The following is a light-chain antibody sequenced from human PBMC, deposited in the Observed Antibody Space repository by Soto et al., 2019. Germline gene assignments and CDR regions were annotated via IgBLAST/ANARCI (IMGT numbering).Light chain of an antibody. CDR1: SSDGGGYNY. CDR3: SSYTTRSTVV. J-gene: IGLJ2*01. V-gene: IGLV2-14*01. CDR2: DVY. Sequence: QSALTQPASVSGSPGQSITISCTGTSSDGGGYNYVSWFQQHPGKAPNLMIYDVYRRPSGVSYRFSGSKSGNTASLTISGLQAEDEADYYCSSYTTRSTVVFGGGTKLTVL.